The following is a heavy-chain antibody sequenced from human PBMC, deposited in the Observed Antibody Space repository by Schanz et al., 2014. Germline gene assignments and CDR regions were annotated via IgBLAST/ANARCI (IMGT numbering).Heavy chain of an antibody. CDR3: ARGTMPGAVDI. CDR1: RSTFSSYT. D-gene: IGHD1-26*01. Sequence: QVQLVQSGAEVKKPGSSVKVSCKASRSTFSSYTISWVRQARGQGLEWVGRFIPILDLGNYAQQFQGRVTFTADKSTSTAYMELSSLRYEDTALYYCARGTMPGAVDIWGPGTMVTVSS. CDR2: FIPILDLG. V-gene: IGHV1-69*02. J-gene: IGHJ3*02.